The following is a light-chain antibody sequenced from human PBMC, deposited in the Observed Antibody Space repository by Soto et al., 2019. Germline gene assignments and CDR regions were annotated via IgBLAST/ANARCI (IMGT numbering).Light chain of an antibody. V-gene: IGKV1-39*01. Sequence: DIQMTQSPSPLSASVWDRVTVTCRASQSISRYLNWYQQKPGDAPKLLIYAASNLQSGVPSRFSGSGSGTDFTLTISSLHPEDFATYFCQQSHTPPLTFGGGTKVDIK. CDR2: AAS. CDR1: QSISRY. J-gene: IGKJ4*01. CDR3: QQSHTPPLT.